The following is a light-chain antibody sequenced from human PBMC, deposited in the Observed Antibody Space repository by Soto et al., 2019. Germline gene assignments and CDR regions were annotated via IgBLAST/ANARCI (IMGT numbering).Light chain of an antibody. CDR2: EVD. CDR1: SSDVGTYDA. CDR3: RPYAAPSSV. J-gene: IGLJ1*01. Sequence: QSVVSQPASVSGSPVQSMTISCTGTSSDVGTYDAVSWYQHHPGKVPRLMIYEVDKRPSGVSYRFSGSKSGNTASLTISWLQAEDEADYYCRPYAAPSSVFGSGRTVTVL. V-gene: IGLV2-23*02.